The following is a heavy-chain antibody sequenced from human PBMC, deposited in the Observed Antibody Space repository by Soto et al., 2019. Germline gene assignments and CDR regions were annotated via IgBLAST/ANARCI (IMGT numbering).Heavy chain of an antibody. Sequence: SVKVSCKASGGTFSSYAISWVRQAPGQGLEWMGGIIPIFGTANYAQKFQGRVTITADESTSTAYMELSSLRSEDTAVYYCAWSPVAGDYYYYGMDVWRQRTTVTVSS. CDR3: AWSPVAGDYYYYGMDV. V-gene: IGHV1-69*13. CDR1: GGTFSSYA. CDR2: IIPIFGTA. D-gene: IGHD6-19*01. J-gene: IGHJ6*02.